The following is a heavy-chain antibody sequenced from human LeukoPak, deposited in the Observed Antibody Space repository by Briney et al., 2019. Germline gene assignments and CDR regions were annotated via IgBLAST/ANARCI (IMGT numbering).Heavy chain of an antibody. V-gene: IGHV1-18*01. J-gene: IGHJ4*02. Sequence: ASVKVSCKASGYTFTGYGITWVRQAPGQGLEGMGWISVYNDNTNYAQKFQGRVTMTTDTYTGTAYMELTSLRSDDTAVYYCARDRRVRGYYDTSGYSCDYWGQGTLVTVSS. D-gene: IGHD3-22*01. CDR2: ISVYNDNT. CDR3: ARDRRVRGYYDTSGYSCDY. CDR1: GYTFTGYG.